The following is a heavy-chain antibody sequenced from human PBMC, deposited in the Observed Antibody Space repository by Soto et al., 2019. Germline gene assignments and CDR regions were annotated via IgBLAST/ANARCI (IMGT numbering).Heavy chain of an antibody. D-gene: IGHD2-2*01. CDR2: ISSSSYI. CDR1: GFTFSSYS. V-gene: IGHV3-21*01. J-gene: IGHJ3*02. CDR3: ARKEYQLLNAFDI. Sequence: PGGSLRLSCAASGFTFSSYSMNWVRQAPGKGLEWVSSISSSSYIYYADSVKGRFTISRDNAKNSLYLQMNSLRAEDTAVYYCARKEYQLLNAFDIWGQGTMVTVSS.